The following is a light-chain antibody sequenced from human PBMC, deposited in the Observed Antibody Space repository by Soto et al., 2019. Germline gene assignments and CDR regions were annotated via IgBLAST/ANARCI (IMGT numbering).Light chain of an antibody. CDR3: QQYDRSPRT. V-gene: IGKV3-20*01. CDR1: QSVSSDS. Sequence: IVLTQSPGTLSLSPGEKATLSCRASQSVSSDSVAWYQQKPGQAPRLLISDASSRATGIPDRFSGSGSGTDFTLTISRLEPEDFAVYYCQQYDRSPRTFGQGPKVEIK. J-gene: IGKJ1*01. CDR2: DAS.